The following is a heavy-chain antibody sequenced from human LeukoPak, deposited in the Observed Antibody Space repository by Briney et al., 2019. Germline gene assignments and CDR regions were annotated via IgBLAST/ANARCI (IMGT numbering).Heavy chain of an antibody. CDR2: ISGDGRST. Sequence: PGGSLRLSCAASGFTFSSYAMSWVRQAPGKGLEWVSGISGDGRSTYYADSVKGRFTISRDNSKNTLYLQMNSLGADDTAVYYCAKGNWRYFDYWGQGTLVTVSS. D-gene: IGHD1-1*01. J-gene: IGHJ4*02. CDR3: AKGNWRYFDY. V-gene: IGHV3-23*01. CDR1: GFTFSSYA.